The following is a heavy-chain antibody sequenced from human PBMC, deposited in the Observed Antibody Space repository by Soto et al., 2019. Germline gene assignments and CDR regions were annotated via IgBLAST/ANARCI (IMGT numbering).Heavy chain of an antibody. CDR2: IIPIFGTA. V-gene: IGHV1-69*13. D-gene: IGHD1-26*01. CDR3: ARDGSIVGATHFDY. CDR1: GGTFSSYA. Sequence: GASVKVSCKASGGTFSSYAISWVRQAPGQGLGWMGGIIPIFGTANYAQKFQGRVTITADESTSTAYMELSSLRSEDTAVYYCARDGSIVGATHFDYWGQGTQVTVSS. J-gene: IGHJ4*02.